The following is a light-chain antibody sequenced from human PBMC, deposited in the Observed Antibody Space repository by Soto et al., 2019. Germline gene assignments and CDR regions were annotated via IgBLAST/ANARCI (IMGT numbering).Light chain of an antibody. V-gene: IGKV3D-15*01. CDR1: QSVSSN. CDR2: GAS. Sequence: EIVMTQSPATLSVSPGERATLSCRSSQSVSSNLAWYQQKPGQAPRLLIYGASTRATGIPARFSGSGSGTEFTLTISSLQSEDFAVYYCHQYSERPSNTFGQGTRLEIK. CDR3: HQYSERPSNT. J-gene: IGKJ5*01.